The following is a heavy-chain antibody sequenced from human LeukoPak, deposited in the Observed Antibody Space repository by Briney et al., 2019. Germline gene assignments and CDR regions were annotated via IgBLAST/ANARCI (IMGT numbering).Heavy chain of an antibody. V-gene: IGHV4-38-2*01. J-gene: IGHJ2*01. Sequence: SETLSLTCSVSGYSVSSDYFWGCLRPAPGMGRMGLGFICHSASSYYNPSLKSRFTISLDTHKYRFSLKLSFVTAAAASVYDCARQYSEIVTGYHRGELYWYFDLWGRGTLVTVSS. CDR3: ARQYSEIVTGYHRGELYWYFDL. CDR1: GYSVSSDYF. CDR2: ICHSASS. D-gene: IGHD3-9*01.